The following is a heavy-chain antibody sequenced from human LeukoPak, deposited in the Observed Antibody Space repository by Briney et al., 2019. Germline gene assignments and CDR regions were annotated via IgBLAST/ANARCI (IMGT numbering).Heavy chain of an antibody. CDR3: AKDSVEAGPFDY. CDR1: GFTFSSNA. J-gene: IGHJ4*02. CDR2: ISGSGGST. D-gene: IGHD6-19*01. Sequence: GGSLRLSCAASGFTFSSNAMSWVRQAPGKGLEWVSAISGSGGSTYYADSVKGRFTISTDNSKNTLYLQMNSLRAEDKAVDYCAKDSVEAGPFDYWGQGTLVTVSS. V-gene: IGHV3-23*01.